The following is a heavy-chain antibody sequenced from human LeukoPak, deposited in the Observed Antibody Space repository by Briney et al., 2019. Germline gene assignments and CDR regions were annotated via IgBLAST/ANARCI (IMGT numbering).Heavy chain of an antibody. CDR2: IYYSGST. CDR3: ARHERSADAFDI. CDR1: GGSISSGSYY. V-gene: IGHV4-61*09. Sequence: SQTLSLTCTVSGGSISSGSYYWSWIRQPAGKGLEWIGYIYYSGSTNYNPSLKSRVTISVDTSKNQFSLKLSSVTAADTAVYYCARHERSADAFDIWGQGTMVTVSS. J-gene: IGHJ3*02.